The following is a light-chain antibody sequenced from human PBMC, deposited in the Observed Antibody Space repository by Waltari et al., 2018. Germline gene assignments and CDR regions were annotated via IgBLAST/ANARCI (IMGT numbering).Light chain of an antibody. Sequence: DVQLTQSPSSLSASVGDRVTITCRASQAVSSWLAWYQHKPGKAPKLLIYGVSKLQGGVPSRFSGSGSGPDFTLTISSLQPEDSATYYCQQANTFPPSFGGGTKVEIK. J-gene: IGKJ4*01. CDR3: QQANTFPPS. CDR2: GVS. V-gene: IGKV1-12*01. CDR1: QAVSSW.